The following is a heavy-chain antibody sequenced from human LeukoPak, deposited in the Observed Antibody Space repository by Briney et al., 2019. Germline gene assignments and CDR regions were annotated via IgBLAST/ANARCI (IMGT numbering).Heavy chain of an antibody. Sequence: PGGSLRLSCTASGFTFSNSDMNWVRQAPGKGLEWVSCIRGSGYNPEYTDSVNGRFTISRDNSKNTLFLQTASLSADDTALYYCAKDLVVETPTGIFDFWGQGTLVTVSS. V-gene: IGHV3-23*01. CDR2: IRGSGYNP. J-gene: IGHJ4*02. D-gene: IGHD2-21*02. CDR1: GFTFSNSD. CDR3: AKDLVVETPTGIFDF.